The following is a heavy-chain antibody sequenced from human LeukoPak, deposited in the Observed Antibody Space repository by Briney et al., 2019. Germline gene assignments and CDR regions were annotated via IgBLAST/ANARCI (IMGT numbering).Heavy chain of an antibody. Sequence: PSETLSLTCTVSGGSISSGGCYWTWIRQHPGKGLEWIGYIYYSGSTYYNPSLKSRVTISVDTSKNQFSLKLSSVTAADTAVYYCARDREVAVAGYFDYWGQGALVTVSS. CDR2: IYYSGST. CDR1: GGSISSGGCY. D-gene: IGHD6-19*01. J-gene: IGHJ4*02. CDR3: ARDREVAVAGYFDY. V-gene: IGHV4-31*03.